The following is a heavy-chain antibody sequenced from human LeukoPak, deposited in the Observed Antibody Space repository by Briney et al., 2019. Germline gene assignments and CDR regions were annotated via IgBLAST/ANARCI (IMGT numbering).Heavy chain of an antibody. Sequence: ASVKVSCKASGYTFTSYGISWVRQAPGQGLEWMGWISAYNGNTNYAQKFQGRVAMTTDTSTSTVYMELRSLRYDDTAIYYCARAISSSWYHHDYWGQGTLVTVSS. CDR3: ARAISSSWYHHDY. CDR1: GYTFTSYG. D-gene: IGHD6-13*01. CDR2: ISAYNGNT. V-gene: IGHV1-18*01. J-gene: IGHJ4*02.